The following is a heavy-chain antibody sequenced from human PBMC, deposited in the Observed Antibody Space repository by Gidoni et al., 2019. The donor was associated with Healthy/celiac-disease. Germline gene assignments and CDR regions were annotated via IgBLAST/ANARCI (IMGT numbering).Heavy chain of an antibody. CDR1: GFTVSSNY. V-gene: IGHV3-66*01. CDR2: IYSGGIT. J-gene: IGHJ4*02. D-gene: IGHD3-10*01. Sequence: EVQLVESGGGLVKPGGSLRLSCAASGFTVSSNYMSWVRQAPGKGLEWVSVIYSGGITYYADSVKGRFTISRDNSKNTLYLQMNSLRAEDTAVYYCASLAYGSGSYYFDYWGQGTLVTVSS. CDR3: ASLAYGSGSYYFDY.